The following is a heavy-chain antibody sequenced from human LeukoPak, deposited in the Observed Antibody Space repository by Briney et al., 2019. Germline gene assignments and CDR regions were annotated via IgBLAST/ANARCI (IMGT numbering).Heavy chain of an antibody. CDR1: GFTFSSYE. V-gene: IGHV3-48*03. Sequence: PGGSLRLSCAASGFTFSSYEMNWVRQAPGKGLEWVSYISSSGSTIYYADSVKGRFTISRDNAKNSLYLQMNSLRAEDTAVYYCARAQNGVWDYWGQGTLVTVSS. J-gene: IGHJ4*02. CDR3: ARAQNGVWDY. CDR2: ISSSGSTI. D-gene: IGHD2-8*01.